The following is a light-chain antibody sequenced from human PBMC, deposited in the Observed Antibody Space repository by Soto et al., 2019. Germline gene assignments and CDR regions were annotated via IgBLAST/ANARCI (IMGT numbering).Light chain of an antibody. CDR2: AAS. J-gene: IGKJ1*01. CDR3: LQHKSYPWT. V-gene: IGKV1-17*03. Sequence: DIQMTQSPSSLSASVGDRVTITCRSSQAISNYLAWFQQKPGQAPKRLIYAASTLESGVPSRFSGSGSGTEFSLTISSLQPEDFATYFCLQHKSYPWTFSQGTKVDIK. CDR1: QAISNY.